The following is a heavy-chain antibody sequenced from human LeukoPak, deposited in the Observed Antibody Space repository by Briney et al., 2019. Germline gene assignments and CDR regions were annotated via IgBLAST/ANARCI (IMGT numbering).Heavy chain of an antibody. V-gene: IGHV3-7*01. CDR3: ARDQTPPDYDFWSGYYGY. CDR2: IKQDGSEK. J-gene: IGHJ4*02. D-gene: IGHD3-3*01. Sequence: GGSLRLSCAASGFTFSSYWTSWVRQAPGKGLEWVANIKQDGSEKYYVDSVKGRFTISRDNAKNSLYLQMNSLRAEDTAVYYCARDQTPPDYDFWSGYYGYWGQGTLVTVSS. CDR1: GFTFSSYW.